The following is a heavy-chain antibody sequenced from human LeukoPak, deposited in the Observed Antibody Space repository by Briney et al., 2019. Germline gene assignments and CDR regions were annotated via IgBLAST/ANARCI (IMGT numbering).Heavy chain of an antibody. CDR1: GYTFTNNY. CDR2: IYPRDGST. V-gene: IGHV1-46*01. Sequence: ASVKVSCKASGYTFTNNYLHWVRQAPGQGLEWMGMIYPRDGSTSYAQNFQGRVTVTRDTSTTTVHMELRGLRSEDTAVYYCARDQEGFDYWGQGTVVTVYS. CDR3: ARDQEGFDY. J-gene: IGHJ4*02.